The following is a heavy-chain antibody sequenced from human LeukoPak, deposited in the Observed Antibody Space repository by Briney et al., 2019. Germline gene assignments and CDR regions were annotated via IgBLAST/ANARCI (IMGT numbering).Heavy chain of an antibody. CDR1: GFIFSNYE. Sequence: GGSLRLSCVASGFIFSNYEMNWVRQTPGKGLEWVSYISDHGKSRNYVDSVKGRFTISRDNAKNSLYLQMNSLRVEDTAIYFCARARIAAPLLDYWGQGTLVTVSS. D-gene: IGHD6-13*01. CDR2: ISDHGKSR. J-gene: IGHJ4*02. CDR3: ARARIAAPLLDY. V-gene: IGHV3-48*03.